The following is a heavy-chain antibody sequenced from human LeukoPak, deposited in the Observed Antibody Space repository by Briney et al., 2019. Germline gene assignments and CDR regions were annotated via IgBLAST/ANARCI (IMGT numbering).Heavy chain of an antibody. D-gene: IGHD1-26*01. CDR2: IYTSGST. CDR1: GGSISSYY. V-gene: IGHV4-4*07. Sequence: SETLSLTCTVSGGSISSYYWSWIRQPAGKGLEWIGRIYTSGSTNYNASLKSRVTMSIDTSQNQFSLRLTSLTAADTAVYYCARGGASGNYGVFDYWGQGILVTVSS. CDR3: ARGGASGNYGVFDY. J-gene: IGHJ4*02.